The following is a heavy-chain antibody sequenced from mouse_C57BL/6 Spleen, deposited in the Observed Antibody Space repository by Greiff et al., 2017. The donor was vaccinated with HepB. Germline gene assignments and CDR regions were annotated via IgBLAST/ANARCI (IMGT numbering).Heavy chain of an antibody. CDR1: GYTFTSYW. V-gene: IGHV1-52*01. D-gene: IGHD1-1*01. J-gene: IGHJ1*03. Sequence: VQLQQPGAELVRPGSSVKLSCKASGYTFTSYWMHWVKQRPIQGLEWIGNIDPSDSETHYNQKFKDKATLTVDKSSSTAYMQLSSLTSEDSAVYYCARSSSSYVYWYFDVWGTGTTVTVSS. CDR3: ARSSSSYVYWYFDV. CDR2: IDPSDSET.